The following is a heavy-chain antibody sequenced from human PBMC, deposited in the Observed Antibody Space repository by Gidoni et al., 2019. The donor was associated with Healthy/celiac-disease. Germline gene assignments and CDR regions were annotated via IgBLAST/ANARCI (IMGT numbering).Heavy chain of an antibody. J-gene: IGHJ4*02. Sequence: QVQLVESGGGLVKPGGSLRLSCAASGFTFSDYYMSWIRQAPGKGLEWVSYISSSSSYTNYADSVKGRFTISRDNAKNSLYLQMNSLRAEDTAVYYCARANYDFWSGYYHVFDYWGQGTLVTVSS. CDR3: ARANYDFWSGYYHVFDY. CDR1: GFTFSDYY. D-gene: IGHD3-3*01. V-gene: IGHV3-11*05. CDR2: ISSSSSYT.